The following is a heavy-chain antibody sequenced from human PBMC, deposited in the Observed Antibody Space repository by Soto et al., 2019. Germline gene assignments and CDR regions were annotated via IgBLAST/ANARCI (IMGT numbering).Heavy chain of an antibody. CDR3: AKQYDSSGYFFDF. V-gene: IGHV3-23*01. D-gene: IGHD3-22*01. Sequence: EVQLLESGGGLVQPGESLRLSCAASGFSFNSYAMTWVRQAPGKGLEWVSMISYSGGSTYYGDSVKGRFIISRDSSKNMVYLQMNGLRAEDTAVYYCAKQYDSSGYFFDFWGQGTLVTVS. J-gene: IGHJ4*02. CDR2: ISYSGGST. CDR1: GFSFNSYA.